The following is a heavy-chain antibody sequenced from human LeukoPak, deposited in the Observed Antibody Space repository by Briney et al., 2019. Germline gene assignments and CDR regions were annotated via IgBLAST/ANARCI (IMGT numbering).Heavy chain of an antibody. CDR1: GYTFTSYG. CDR2: ISAYNGNT. D-gene: IGHD6-19*01. J-gene: IGHJ5*02. Sequence: ASVKVSCKASGYTFTSYGISWVRQAPGQGLEWMGWISAYNGNTNYAQKLQGRVTMTTDTSTSTAYMELRSLRSDDTAVYYCARDLGQWLVQEVWVSNWFDPWGQGTLVTVSS. V-gene: IGHV1-18*01. CDR3: ARDLGQWLVQEVWVSNWFDP.